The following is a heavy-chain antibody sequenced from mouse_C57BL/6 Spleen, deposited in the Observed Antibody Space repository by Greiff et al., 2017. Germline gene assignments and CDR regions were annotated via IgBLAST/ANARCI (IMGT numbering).Heavy chain of an antibody. J-gene: IGHJ1*03. CDR1: GYTFTSYW. CDR3: ANYYGSSHWYFDV. D-gene: IGHD1-1*01. CDR2: IHPNSGST. V-gene: IGHV1-64*01. Sequence: QVHVKQPGAELVKPGASVKLSCKASGYTFTSYWMHWVKQRPGQGLEWIGMIHPNSGSTNYNEKFKSKATLTVDKSSSTAYMQLSSLTSEDSAVYYCANYYGSSHWYFDVWGTGTTVTVSS.